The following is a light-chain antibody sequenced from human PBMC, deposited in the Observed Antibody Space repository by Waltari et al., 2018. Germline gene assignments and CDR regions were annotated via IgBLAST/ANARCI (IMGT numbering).Light chain of an antibody. CDR2: DAS. J-gene: IGKJ3*01. CDR1: QGIRSA. Sequence: AIQLTQSPSSLSASLGDRVTITCRASQGIRSALAWYQQRPGKPPQFLIYDASTLHSGVPSRFSGSGSGTDFSLTINSLQPEDFATYYCQQYINYPFTFGPGTKVDFK. CDR3: QQYINYPFT. V-gene: IGKV1D-13*01.